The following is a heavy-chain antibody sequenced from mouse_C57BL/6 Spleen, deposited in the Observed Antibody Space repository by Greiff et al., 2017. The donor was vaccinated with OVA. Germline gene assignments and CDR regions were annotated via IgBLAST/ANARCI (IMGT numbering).Heavy chain of an antibody. CDR1: GYTFTSYW. V-gene: IGHV1-64*01. CDR2: IHPNSGST. D-gene: IGHD2-4*01. Sequence: QVQLQQPGAELVKPGASVKLSCKASGYTFTSYWMHWVKQRPGQGLEWIGMIHPNSGSTNYNEKFKSKATLTVDKSSSTAYMQLSSLTSEDSAVYDCARPIYYDYNYFDYWGQGTTLTVSS. J-gene: IGHJ2*01. CDR3: ARPIYYDYNYFDY.